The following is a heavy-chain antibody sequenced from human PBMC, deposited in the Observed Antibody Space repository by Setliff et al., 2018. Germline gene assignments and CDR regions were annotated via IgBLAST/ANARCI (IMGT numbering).Heavy chain of an antibody. CDR2: INYRGST. CDR1: GDSLSTGTKY. CDR3: AKVDIDYIMTRYNTWQYIFYMDV. J-gene: IGHJ6*03. V-gene: IGHV4-39*01. D-gene: IGHD1-1*01. Sequence: PSETLSLTCSVLGDSLSTGTKYWAWIRQPPGKGLEWIGNINYRGSTYNNPSLKSRVTMSVDASKNQVSLKVTSVTAEDTAVYYCAKVDIDYIMTRYNTWQYIFYMDVWGRGTTVTVSS.